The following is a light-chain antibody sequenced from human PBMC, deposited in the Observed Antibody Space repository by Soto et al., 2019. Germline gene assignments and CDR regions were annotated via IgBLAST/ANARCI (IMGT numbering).Light chain of an antibody. Sequence: EIVMTQSPRTLSVSPGERVTLYCRASPSVSSKLAWYQQKPGQAPRLLIYRASTRATGIPARFSGSGSGTEFTLTISSLQSEDFAVYYCQQYSNWPPVTFGQGTRLDIK. V-gene: IGKV3-15*01. CDR2: RAS. J-gene: IGKJ5*01. CDR3: QQYSNWPPVT. CDR1: PSVSSK.